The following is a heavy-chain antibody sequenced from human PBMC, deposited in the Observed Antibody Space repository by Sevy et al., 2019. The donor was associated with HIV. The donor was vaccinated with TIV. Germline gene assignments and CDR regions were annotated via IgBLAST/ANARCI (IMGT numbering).Heavy chain of an antibody. CDR2: ISAYNGNT. Sequence: ASVKVSCKASGYTFTSYGISWVRQAPGQGLEWMGWISAYNGNTNYAQKLQGRVTMTTDTSTSTAYMELRSLRSDETAVYYCARGYCSSTSCHIFWFDPWGQGTLVTVSS. J-gene: IGHJ5*02. CDR3: ARGYCSSTSCHIFWFDP. V-gene: IGHV1-18*01. D-gene: IGHD2-2*02. CDR1: GYTFTSYG.